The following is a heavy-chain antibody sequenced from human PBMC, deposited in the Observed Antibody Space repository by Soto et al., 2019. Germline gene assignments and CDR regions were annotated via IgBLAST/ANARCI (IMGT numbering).Heavy chain of an antibody. J-gene: IGHJ4*02. D-gene: IGHD6-13*01. CDR2: VYYTGAT. V-gene: IGHV4-59*01. CDR3: TRAAAADY. Sequence: XTLSLTCSVSGGSLTNYYWCWIRQPPGKGLEWIGYVYYTGATHFNPSLKSRGSMSVDTSKNQFSLKFTSVTSADTAIYYCTRAAAADYWGQGTLVTVSS. CDR1: GGSLTNYY.